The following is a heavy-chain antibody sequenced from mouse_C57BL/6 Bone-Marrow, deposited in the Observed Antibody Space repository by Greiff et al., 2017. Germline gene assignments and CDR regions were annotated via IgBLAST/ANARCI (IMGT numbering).Heavy chain of an antibody. CDR2: INPSTGGT. V-gene: IGHV1-42*01. CDR1: GYSFTGYY. CDR3: ARWTITTYYAMDY. J-gene: IGHJ4*01. D-gene: IGHD2-4*01. Sequence: EVQLQQSGPELVKPGASVKISCKASGYSFTGYYMNWVKQSPEKSLEWIGEINPSTGGTTYNQKFKAKATLTVDKSSSTAYMQLKSLTSEDSAVYYCARWTITTYYAMDYWGQGTSVTVSS.